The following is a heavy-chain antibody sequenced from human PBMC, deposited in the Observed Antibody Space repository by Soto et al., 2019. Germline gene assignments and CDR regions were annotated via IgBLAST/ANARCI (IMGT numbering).Heavy chain of an antibody. Sequence: ASVKVSCKASGYTFTSYYMHWVRQAPVQGLEWMGIINPSGGSTSYAQKFQGRVTMTRDTSTSTVYMELSSLRSEDTAVYYCAREWSSPPYYYGMDVWGQGTTVTVSS. V-gene: IGHV1-46*01. J-gene: IGHJ6*02. D-gene: IGHD2-15*01. CDR3: AREWSSPPYYYGMDV. CDR1: GYTFTSYY. CDR2: INPSGGST.